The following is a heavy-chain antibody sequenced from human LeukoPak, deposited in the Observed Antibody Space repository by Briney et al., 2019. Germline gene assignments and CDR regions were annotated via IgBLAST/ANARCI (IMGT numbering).Heavy chain of an antibody. V-gene: IGHV4-39*01. Sequence: SETLSLTCTVSGGSISSSSYYWGWIRQSPGKGLEWIGSIYYSGSTYYNPSLKSRVTISVDTSKNQFSLKLSSVTAADTAVYYCARHLPSGHAFDYWGQGTLVTVSS. CDR2: IYYSGST. CDR3: ARHLPSGHAFDY. D-gene: IGHD1-26*01. J-gene: IGHJ4*02. CDR1: GGSISSSSYY.